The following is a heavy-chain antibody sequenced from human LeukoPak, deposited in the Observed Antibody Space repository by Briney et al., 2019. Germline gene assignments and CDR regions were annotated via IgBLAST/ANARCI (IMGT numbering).Heavy chain of an antibody. CDR3: AKDVDPDQYFGQTSH. CDR2: VGDSGSNT. V-gene: IGHV3-23*01. CDR1: GFTFGDYL. Sequence: GGSLRLSCTASGFTFGDYLMSWVRQAPGKGLEWVSTVGDSGSNTYYAGSVKGRFTISRDNSKNTLYLQMNSLGAEDTAVYYCAKDVDPDQYFGQTSHWGQGTLVTVSS. D-gene: IGHD3-9*01. J-gene: IGHJ4*02.